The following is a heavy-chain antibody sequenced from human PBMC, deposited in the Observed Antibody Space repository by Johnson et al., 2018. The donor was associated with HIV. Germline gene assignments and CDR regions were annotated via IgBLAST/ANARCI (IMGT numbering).Heavy chain of an antibody. CDR3: AREVGIQLWSSDAFDI. J-gene: IGHJ3*02. CDR2: ISYDGSNK. Sequence: QVQLVESGGGVVQPGRSLRLSCAASGFTFSSYAMHWVRQAPGQGLEWVALISYDGSNKYYADSVKGRFTISRDNSKNTLYLQMNSLRAEDTAVYYDAREVGIQLWSSDAFDIWGQGTMVTVSS. V-gene: IGHV3-30-3*01. CDR1: GFTFSSYA. D-gene: IGHD5-18*01.